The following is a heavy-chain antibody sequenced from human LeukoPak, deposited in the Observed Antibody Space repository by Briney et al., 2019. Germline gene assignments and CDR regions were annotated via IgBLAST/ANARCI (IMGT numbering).Heavy chain of an antibody. V-gene: IGHV3-30*18. CDR1: GFTFSNFW. J-gene: IGHJ4*02. D-gene: IGHD6-13*01. Sequence: GGSLRLSCAASGFTFSNFWMHWVRQAPGKGLEWVAVISYDGSNKYYADSVKGRFTISRDNSKNTLYLQMNSLRAEDTAVCYCAKADSSSWYFDFDYWGQGTLVTVSS. CDR3: AKADSSSWYFDFDY. CDR2: ISYDGSNK.